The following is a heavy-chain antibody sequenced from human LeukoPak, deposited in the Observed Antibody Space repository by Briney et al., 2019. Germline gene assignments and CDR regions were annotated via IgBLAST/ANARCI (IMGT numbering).Heavy chain of an antibody. CDR3: ARATGGTTTRFDY. V-gene: IGHV3-23*01. J-gene: IGHJ4*02. CDR2: ISGSGGTT. D-gene: IGHD1-1*01. Sequence: GGSLRLSCAASGFTFSTCDMNCVRLAPGKGLEWVSAISGSGGTTYYADSVEGRFTISRDNSENTLYLQMNSLRAEDTAVYYCARATGGTTTRFDYWGQGTLVTVSS. CDR1: GFTFSTCD.